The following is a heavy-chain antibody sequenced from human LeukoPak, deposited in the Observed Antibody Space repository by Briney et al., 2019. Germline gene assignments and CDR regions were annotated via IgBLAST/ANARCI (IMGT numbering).Heavy chain of an antibody. V-gene: IGHV3-23*01. J-gene: IGHJ5*01. CDR3: VSHYYDDSAPDS. Sequence: GGSLRLSCAASGFTFSSYAMSWVRQAPGKGRDGVSCISGSDGRTYYADSVKGRFTICRDYSENTLYLQMHGLRDGDTAVYYCVSHYYDDSAPDSWGQGTLVAVSS. CDR1: GFTFSSYA. CDR2: ISGSDGRT. D-gene: IGHD3-22*01.